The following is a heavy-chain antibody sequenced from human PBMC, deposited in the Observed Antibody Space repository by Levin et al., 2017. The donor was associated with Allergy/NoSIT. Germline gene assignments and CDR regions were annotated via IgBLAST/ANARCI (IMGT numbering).Heavy chain of an antibody. V-gene: IGHV1-18*01. D-gene: IGHD6-13*01. Sequence: GESLKISCKASGYTFTSYGISWVRQAPGQGLEWMGWISAYNGNTNYAQKLQGRVTMTTDTSTSTAYMELRSLRSDDTAVYYCARDLSGSSWYRYNWFDPWGQGTLVTVSS. CDR2: ISAYNGNT. CDR1: GYTFTSYG. CDR3: ARDLSGSSWYRYNWFDP. J-gene: IGHJ5*02.